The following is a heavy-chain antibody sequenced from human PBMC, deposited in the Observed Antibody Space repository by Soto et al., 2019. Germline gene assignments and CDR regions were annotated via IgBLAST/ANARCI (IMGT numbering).Heavy chain of an antibody. CDR3: ARGGGYYYYVDV. D-gene: IGHD1-26*01. CDR1: GGSFSGYY. CDR2: INHSGST. Sequence: SETLSLTCAVYGGSFSGYYWSWIRQPPGKGLEWIGEINHSGSTNYNPSLKSRVTISVDTSKNQFSLKLSSVTAADTAVYYCARGGGYYYYVDVWDRGTTVTVSS. J-gene: IGHJ6*03. V-gene: IGHV4-34*01.